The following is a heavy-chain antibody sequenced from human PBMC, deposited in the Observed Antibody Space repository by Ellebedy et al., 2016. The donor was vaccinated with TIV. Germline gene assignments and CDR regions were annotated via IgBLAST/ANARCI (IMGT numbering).Heavy chain of an antibody. Sequence: PGGSLRLSCAASGFTFSSYWMHWVRQAPGKGLVWVSLINSDGSRTTYADSVKGRFTISSDNAKNTLYLQMNSLRAEDTAVYYCASRGVAVQGADYWGQGTLVTVSS. V-gene: IGHV3-74*01. CDR2: INSDGSRT. D-gene: IGHD3-10*01. CDR1: GFTFSSYW. J-gene: IGHJ4*02. CDR3: ASRGVAVQGADY.